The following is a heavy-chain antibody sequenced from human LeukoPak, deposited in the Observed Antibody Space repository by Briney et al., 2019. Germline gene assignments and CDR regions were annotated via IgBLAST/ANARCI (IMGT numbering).Heavy chain of an antibody. D-gene: IGHD6-13*01. V-gene: IGHV3-23*01. J-gene: IGHJ4*02. CDR1: GGSFSGYY. CDR2: ISGSGGST. CDR3: AKTPLLVHSQYYFDY. Sequence: ETLSLTCAAYGGSFSGYYWSWIRQPPGEGLEWVSAISGSGGSTYYADSVKGRFTISRDNSKNTLYLQMNSLRAEDTAVYYCAKTPLLVHSQYYFDYWGQGTLVTVSS.